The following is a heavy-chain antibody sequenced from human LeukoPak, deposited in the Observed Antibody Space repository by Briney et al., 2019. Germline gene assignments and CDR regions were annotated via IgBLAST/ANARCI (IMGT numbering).Heavy chain of an antibody. J-gene: IGHJ4*02. V-gene: IGHV3-74*01. Sequence: GGSLRLSCAASGFTFSPVWMHWVRQAPGKGLMWVSHIINDGSYTTYAGSVKGRFTISRDNSRNTLYLEMNSLRAEDTALYYCARDSHAPGTVTVSCYFDNWGQGTLVTVSS. D-gene: IGHD5-18*01. CDR3: ARDSHAPGTVTVSCYFDN. CDR2: IINDGSYT. CDR1: GFTFSPVW.